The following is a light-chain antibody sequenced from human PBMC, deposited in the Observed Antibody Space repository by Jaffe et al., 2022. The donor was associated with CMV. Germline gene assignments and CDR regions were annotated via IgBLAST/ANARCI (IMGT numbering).Light chain of an antibody. CDR1: QSVLYNSNY. CDR2: WAS. Sequence: DIVMTQSPDSLAVSLGERATINCKSSQSVLYNSNYLAWYQQKPGQPPKLLLYWASTRASGVPERFSGSGSGTDFTLTISSLQAEDVAVYFCQQYYTNPFSFGGGTKVGIK. V-gene: IGKV4-1*01. J-gene: IGKJ4*01. CDR3: QQYYTNPFS.